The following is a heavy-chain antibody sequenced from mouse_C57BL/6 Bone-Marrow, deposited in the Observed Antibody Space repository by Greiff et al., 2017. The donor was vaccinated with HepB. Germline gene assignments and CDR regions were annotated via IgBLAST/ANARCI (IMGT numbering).Heavy chain of an antibody. CDR1: GYTFTSYG. J-gene: IGHJ2*01. Sequence: VKLMESGAELARPGASVKLSCKASGYTFTSYGISWVKQRTGQGLEWIGEIYPRSGNTYYNEKFKGKATLTADKSSSTAYMELRSLTSEDSAVYFCARRDYEGGRGYYFDYWGQGTTLTVSS. V-gene: IGHV1-81*01. D-gene: IGHD2-4*01. CDR2: IYPRSGNT. CDR3: ARRDYEGGRGYYFDY.